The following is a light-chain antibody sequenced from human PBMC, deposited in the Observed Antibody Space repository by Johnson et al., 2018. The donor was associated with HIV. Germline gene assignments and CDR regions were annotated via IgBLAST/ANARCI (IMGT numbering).Light chain of an antibody. V-gene: IGLV1-51*01. CDR3: GTWDSRLSAYV. CDR1: SSNIGNNY. CDR2: DNN. J-gene: IGLJ1*01. Sequence: QSVLTQPPSVSAAPGQKVTISCSGSSSNIGNNYVSWYQQLPETVPKLLIYDNNKRPSGICDRFSGSKSGPSATLGITGLETGDEADYYCGTWDSRLSAYVFGTGTKVTVL.